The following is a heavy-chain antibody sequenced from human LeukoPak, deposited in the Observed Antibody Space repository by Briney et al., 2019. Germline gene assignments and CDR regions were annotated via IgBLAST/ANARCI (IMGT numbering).Heavy chain of an antibody. D-gene: IGHD2-2*01. CDR3: AREYYTTNNCYHWRLRY. Sequence: GGSLRLSCAASGFSFNTYTMRWVRQAPGKGLECVSGIASKGGTKYYADSVKGRFTISRDHFKNTVYLQMDSLRTEDRPVYYCAREYYTTNNCYHWRLRYWPQGPLVTVPS. V-gene: IGHV3-64*02. J-gene: IGHJ4*02. CDR2: IASKGGTK. CDR1: GFSFNTYT.